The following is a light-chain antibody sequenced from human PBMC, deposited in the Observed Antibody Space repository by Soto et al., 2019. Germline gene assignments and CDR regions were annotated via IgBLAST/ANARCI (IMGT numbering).Light chain of an antibody. CDR2: DAS. J-gene: IGKJ4*01. Sequence: DIQMTQSPSTLSASVGDTVTITCRASQSISSWLAWYQQTPGKAPKLLIYDASSLESGVPSRFSGSGSGTEFTLTINSLQPDDFATYYCQQHNSYPLTFGGGTKVDIK. V-gene: IGKV1-5*01. CDR1: QSISSW. CDR3: QQHNSYPLT.